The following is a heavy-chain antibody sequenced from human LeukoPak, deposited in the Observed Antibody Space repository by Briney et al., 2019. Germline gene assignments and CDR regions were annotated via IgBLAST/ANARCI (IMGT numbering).Heavy chain of an antibody. CDR3: ARAPLSGTYYTDAFDI. CDR2: IHHSGST. J-gene: IGHJ3*02. V-gene: IGHV4-4*02. Sequence: SETLSLTCAVSGGSISTNNWWTWVRQPPGKGLEWIGEIHHSGSTDYNPFLKSRVTISPDKSKNQFSLTLTSVTAADTAVYFCARAPLSGTYYTDAFDIWGQGTMVTVSS. D-gene: IGHD1-26*01. CDR1: GGSISTNNW.